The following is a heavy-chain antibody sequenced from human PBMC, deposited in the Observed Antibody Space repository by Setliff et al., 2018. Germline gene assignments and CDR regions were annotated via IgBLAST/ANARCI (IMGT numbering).Heavy chain of an antibody. CDR2: IYHNGTT. Sequence: KPSETLSLTCSVSGASISSNYWSWIRQSPGKGLEWIGYIYHNGTTRYSPSLKSRVTISVDTSKNQFSLRLTSVTAADTAVYYCTSTPRGGINITTRAGAFDSWGQGTLVTVSS. J-gene: IGHJ4*02. CDR3: TSTPRGGINITTRAGAFDS. D-gene: IGHD6-6*01. CDR1: GASISSNY. V-gene: IGHV4-59*01.